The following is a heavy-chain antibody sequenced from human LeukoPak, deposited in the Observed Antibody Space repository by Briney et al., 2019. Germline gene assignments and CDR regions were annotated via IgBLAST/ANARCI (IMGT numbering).Heavy chain of an antibody. Sequence: GGSLSLSCAASGFTFSSYAMHWVRQAPGKGLEWVAVISYDGSNKYYADSVKGRFTISRDSSKNTLYLQMNSLRAEDTAVYYCARADVFDYWGQGTLVTVSS. J-gene: IGHJ4*02. CDR3: ARADVFDY. CDR2: ISYDGSNK. V-gene: IGHV3-30-3*01. CDR1: GFTFSSYA.